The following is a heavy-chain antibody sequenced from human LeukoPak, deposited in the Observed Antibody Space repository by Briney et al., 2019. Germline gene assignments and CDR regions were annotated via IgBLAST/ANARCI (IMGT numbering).Heavy chain of an antibody. J-gene: IGHJ1*01. CDR3: AKDTQLRIAGYLQH. D-gene: IGHD5-24*01. Sequence: GGSLRLSCAVSGFTFDDYAMYWVRQTPGKGLEWVSGISWNSGSIGYAASVKGRFTISRDNAKNSLYLQMNSLRPEDTALYYCAKDTQLRIAGYLQHWGQGTLVTVSS. CDR2: ISWNSGSI. V-gene: IGHV3-9*01. CDR1: GFTFDDYA.